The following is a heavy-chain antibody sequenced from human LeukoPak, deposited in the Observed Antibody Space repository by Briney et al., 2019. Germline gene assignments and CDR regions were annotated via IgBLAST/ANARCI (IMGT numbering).Heavy chain of an antibody. V-gene: IGHV3-33*05. CDR2: IVGDGSKA. D-gene: IGHD7-27*01. J-gene: IGHJ4*02. CDR1: GFTFSTYG. CDR3: ARDSITGDNSLDY. Sequence: GRSLRLSCAASGFTFSTYGMQWVRQAPGKGLEGVAVIVGDGSKAHYADSVRGRFTVSRDNSKNTLYLQMNSLRAEDTAVYYCARDSITGDNSLDYWGRGTLVTVSS.